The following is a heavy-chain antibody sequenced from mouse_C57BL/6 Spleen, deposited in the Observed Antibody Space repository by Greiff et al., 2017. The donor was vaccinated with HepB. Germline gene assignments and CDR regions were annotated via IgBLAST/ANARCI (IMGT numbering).Heavy chain of an antibody. CDR2: IYPGSGNT. Sequence: QVHVKQSGAELVRPGASVKLSCKASGYTFTDYYINWVKQRPGQGLEWIARIYPGSGNTYYNEKFKGKATLTAEKSSSTAYMQLSSLTSEDSAVYFCARRITTVVETYAMDYWGQGTSVTVSS. CDR3: ARRITTVVETYAMDY. V-gene: IGHV1-76*01. D-gene: IGHD1-1*01. J-gene: IGHJ4*01. CDR1: GYTFTDYY.